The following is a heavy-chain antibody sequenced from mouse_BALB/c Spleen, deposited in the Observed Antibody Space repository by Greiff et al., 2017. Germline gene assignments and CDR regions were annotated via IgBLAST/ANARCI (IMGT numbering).Heavy chain of an antibody. CDR3: AREVATAKYAMDY. V-gene: IGHV2-9*02. J-gene: IGHJ4*01. D-gene: IGHD1-2*01. Sequence: VHLVESGPGLVAPSQSLSITCTVSGFSLTSYGVHWVRQPPGKGLEWLGVIWAGGSTNYNSALMSRLSISKDNSKSQVFLKMNSLQTDDTAMYYCAREVATAKYAMDYRGQGTSVTVSS. CDR1: GFSLTSYG. CDR2: IWAGGST.